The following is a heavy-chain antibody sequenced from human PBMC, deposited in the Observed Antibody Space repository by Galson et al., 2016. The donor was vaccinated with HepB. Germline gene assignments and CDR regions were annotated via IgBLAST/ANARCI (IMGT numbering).Heavy chain of an antibody. CDR2: VYYTGNP. CDR1: GASVNENTYY. CDR3: TRPWGRGLASSIDY. J-gene: IGHJ4*02. V-gene: IGHV4-39*02. Sequence: SETLSLTCSVSGASVNENTYYWAWIRQSPGKGLEWIGTVYYTGNPRYNPSLNTRADISVDTSRRHFSLPLTSVTAADTALYFCTRPWGRGLASSIDYWGQGFLVTVSS. D-gene: IGHD3-16*01.